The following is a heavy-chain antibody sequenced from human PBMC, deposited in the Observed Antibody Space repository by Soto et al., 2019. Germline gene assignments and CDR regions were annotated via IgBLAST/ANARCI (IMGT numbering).Heavy chain of an antibody. D-gene: IGHD1-26*01. CDR2: INAGNGNT. CDR1: GYTFTSYA. Sequence: QVQLVQSGAEVKKPGASVKVSCKASGYTFTSYAMHWVRQAPGQRLEWMGWINAGNGNTKYSQKLQGXXTITRDTSASTAYMELSSVRSEDTAVYYCASSGGSYWQLDYWGQGTLVTVSS. V-gene: IGHV1-3*01. CDR3: ASSGGSYWQLDY. J-gene: IGHJ4*02.